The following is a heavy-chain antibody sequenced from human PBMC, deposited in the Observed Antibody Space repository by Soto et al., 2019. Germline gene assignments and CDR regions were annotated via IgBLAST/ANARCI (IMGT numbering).Heavy chain of an antibody. CDR3: TTLYFDWSDY. V-gene: IGHV3-15*07. CDR1: GFTFNNAW. CDR2: IKSQIDGGTI. D-gene: IGHD3-9*01. J-gene: IGHJ4*02. Sequence: EVQLVESGGGLVEPGGSLRLSCAASGFTFNNAWMYWVRQAPGKGLEWVGRIKSQIDGGTIDYAAPVKGRFTISRDDTNNTLYLHMTSLKSEDTAVYYCTTLYFDWSDYWGQGTLVTVSS.